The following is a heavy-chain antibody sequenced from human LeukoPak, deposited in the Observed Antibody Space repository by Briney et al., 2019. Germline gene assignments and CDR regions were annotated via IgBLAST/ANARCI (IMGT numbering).Heavy chain of an antibody. CDR1: GYSFTSYW. CDR3: ARHLREYSSSFYYYYMDV. V-gene: IGHV5-51*01. D-gene: IGHD6-6*01. J-gene: IGHJ6*03. Sequence: GESLKISCKGSGYSFTSYWIGWVRQMPGKGLEWMGIIYPGDSDTRYSPSFQGQVTISADKSISTAYLQWSSLKASDTAMYYCARHLREYSSSFYYYYMDVWGKGTTVTVSS. CDR2: IYPGDSDT.